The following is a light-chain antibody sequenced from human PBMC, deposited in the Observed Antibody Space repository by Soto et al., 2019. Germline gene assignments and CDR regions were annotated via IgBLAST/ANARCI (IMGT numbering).Light chain of an antibody. CDR2: DVS. V-gene: IGLV2-14*01. Sequence: QSALTQPASVSGSPGQSITISCTGTSSDVGTYNYVSWYQQHPGKAPKLMIYDVSNRPSGVSDRFSGSKSGNTASLTISGLLAEDEADYYCSSYTGSSTSVVFGGGTKLTVL. J-gene: IGLJ2*01. CDR3: SSYTGSSTSVV. CDR1: SSDVGTYNY.